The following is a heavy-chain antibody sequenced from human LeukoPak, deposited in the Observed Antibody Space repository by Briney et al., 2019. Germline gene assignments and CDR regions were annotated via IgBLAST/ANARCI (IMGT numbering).Heavy chain of an antibody. CDR3: ARQYYDFWSGSKGSYWYFDL. Sequence: SETLSLTCAVYGGSFSGYYWSWIRQPPGKGLEWIGEINHSGSTNYNPSLKSRVTISVDTSKSQFSLKLSSVTAADTAVYYCARQYYDFWSGSKGSYWYFDLWGRGTLVTVSS. D-gene: IGHD3-3*01. V-gene: IGHV4-34*01. J-gene: IGHJ2*01. CDR1: GGSFSGYY. CDR2: INHSGST.